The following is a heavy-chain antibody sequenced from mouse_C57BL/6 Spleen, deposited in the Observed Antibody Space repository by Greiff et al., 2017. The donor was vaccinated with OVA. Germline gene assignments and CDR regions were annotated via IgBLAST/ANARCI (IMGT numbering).Heavy chain of an antibody. CDR1: GYTFTSYW. Sequence: QVQLQQPGAELVRPGTSVKLSCKASGYTFTSYWMHWVKQRPGQGLEWIGVIDPSDSYTNYNQKFKGKATLTVDTSSSTAYMQLSSLTSEDSAVYYCARSRRDGYYEGFAYWGQGTLVTVSA. CDR2: IDPSDSYT. CDR3: ARSRRDGYYEGFAY. V-gene: IGHV1-59*01. D-gene: IGHD2-3*01. J-gene: IGHJ3*01.